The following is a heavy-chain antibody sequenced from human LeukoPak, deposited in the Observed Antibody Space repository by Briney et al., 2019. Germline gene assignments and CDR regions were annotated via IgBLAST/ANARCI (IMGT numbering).Heavy chain of an antibody. D-gene: IGHD1-26*01. CDR3: ARYSGSYLGEDDAFDI. V-gene: IGHV4-34*01. CDR2: IYYSGST. Sequence: PSETLSLTCAVYGGSFSGYYWSWIRQPPGKGLEWIGSIYYSGSTYYNPSLKSRVTISVDTSKNQFSLKLSSVTAADTAVYYCARYSGSYLGEDDAFDIWGQGTMVTVSS. CDR1: GGSFSGYY. J-gene: IGHJ3*02.